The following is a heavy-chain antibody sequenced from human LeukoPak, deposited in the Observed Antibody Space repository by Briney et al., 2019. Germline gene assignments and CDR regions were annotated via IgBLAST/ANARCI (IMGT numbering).Heavy chain of an antibody. CDR1: GGSVTSGTFY. CDR3: AREYCSSTSCYFGVRYFDY. V-gene: IGHV4-30-2*01. D-gene: IGHD2-2*01. Sequence: PSQTLSLTCTVSGGSVTSGTFYWSWIRQPPGKGLEWIGYISHSGSTNYNPSLKSRVTISVDTSKNQFSLKLSSVTAADTAVYYCAREYCSSTSCYFGVRYFDYWGQGTLVTVSS. J-gene: IGHJ4*02. CDR2: ISHSGST.